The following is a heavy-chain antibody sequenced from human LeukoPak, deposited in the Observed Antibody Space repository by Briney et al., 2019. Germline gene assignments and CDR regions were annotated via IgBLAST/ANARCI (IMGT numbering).Heavy chain of an antibody. V-gene: IGHV3-30*02. CDR3: AKDSPPYYYDGTPTIDY. J-gene: IGHJ4*02. CDR2: IRYDGSNK. Sequence: PGGSLRLSCAAAGFTFSSYGMHWVRQAPGKGLEWVAFIRYDGSNKYYADSVKGRFTISRDNSKNTLYLQLNSLGAEDTAVYYCAKDSPPYYYDGTPTIDYWGQGTLVTVSS. D-gene: IGHD3-22*01. CDR1: GFTFSSYG.